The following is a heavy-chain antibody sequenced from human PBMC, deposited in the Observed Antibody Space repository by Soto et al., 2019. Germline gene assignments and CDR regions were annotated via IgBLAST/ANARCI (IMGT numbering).Heavy chain of an antibody. CDR1: GGSFSGYY. D-gene: IGHD3-16*01. CDR2: INHSGST. CDR3: ARGVTYRRPGGWGY. V-gene: IGHV4-34*01. J-gene: IGHJ4*02. Sequence: QVQLQQWGAGLLKPSETLSLTCAVYGGSFSGYYWSWIRQPPGKGLEWIGEINHSGSTNYNPSLKSRVTISVDTSKNQFSLKLSSVTAADTAVYYCARGVTYRRPGGWGYWGQGTLVTVSS.